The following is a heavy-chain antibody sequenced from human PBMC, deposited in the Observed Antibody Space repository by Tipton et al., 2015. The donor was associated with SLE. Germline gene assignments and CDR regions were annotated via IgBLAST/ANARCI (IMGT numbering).Heavy chain of an antibody. D-gene: IGHD2-2*03. CDR3: ARDWGGYCSSTSCLGGFDY. CDR1: GGSISSHY. J-gene: IGHJ4*02. CDR2: IYTSGST. V-gene: IGHV4-4*07. Sequence: TLSLTCTVSGGSISSHYWSWIRQPAGKGLEWIGRIYTSGSTNYNPSLKSRVTMSVDTSKNQFSLQLSSVTAADTAVYYCARDWGGYCSSTSCLGGFDYWGQGTLVTVSS.